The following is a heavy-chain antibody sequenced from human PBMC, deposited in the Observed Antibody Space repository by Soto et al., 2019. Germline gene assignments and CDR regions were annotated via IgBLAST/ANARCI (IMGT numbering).Heavy chain of an antibody. CDR1: GDRCSFYG. Sequence: ASVKVSCQASGDRCSFYGIGWVRQANGQGLEWMGWINPSDGNRNFAQKFEDRVTMTTATSTNTVFLELRSLKSDDTAIYYCARDRLRGYDSSGFYSWGQGTMVTVSS. J-gene: IGHJ4*02. V-gene: IGHV1-18*01. CDR3: ARDRLRGYDSSGFYS. CDR2: INPSDGNR. D-gene: IGHD3-22*01.